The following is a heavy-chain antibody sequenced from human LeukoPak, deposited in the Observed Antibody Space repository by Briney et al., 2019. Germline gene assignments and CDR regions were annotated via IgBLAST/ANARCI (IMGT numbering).Heavy chain of an antibody. CDR3: ARSFLYYYYYMDV. D-gene: IGHD2/OR15-2a*01. CDR2: IYYSGST. V-gene: IGHV4-31*03. CDR1: GGSISSGGYY. Sequence: SETLSLTCTVSGGSISSGGYYWSWIRQHPGKGLEWIGYIYYSGSTYYNPSLKSRVTISVDTSKNQFSLKLSSVTAADTAVYYCARSFLYYYYYMDVWGKGTTVTVSS. J-gene: IGHJ6*03.